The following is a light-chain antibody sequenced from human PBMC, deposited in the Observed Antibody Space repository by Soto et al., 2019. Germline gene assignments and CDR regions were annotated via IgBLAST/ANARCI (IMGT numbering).Light chain of an antibody. Sequence: DIQMTQSPSTLSASVGDRVTITCRASQSISSWLAWYQQKPGKAPKLLIYKASSWESGVPSRFSGSGSGTESTLSISRLQADAFATDYFQKYNSYWTVGQGTKVEIK. V-gene: IGKV1-5*03. CDR1: QSISSW. J-gene: IGKJ1*01. CDR2: KAS. CDR3: QKYNSYWT.